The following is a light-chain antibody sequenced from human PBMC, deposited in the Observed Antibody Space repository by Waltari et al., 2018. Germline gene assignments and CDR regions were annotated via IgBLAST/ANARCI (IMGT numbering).Light chain of an antibody. J-gene: IGKJ3*01. CDR2: DAS. CDR3: QQRSNWPPIFT. CDR1: QSVCSY. V-gene: IGKV3-11*01. Sequence: EIVLTQSPATLSLSPGERATLSCRASQSVCSYLAWYQQKPGQAPRLLIYDASKRATGTPARFSGSGSGTDFSLSISSLEPEDFGVYYCQQRSNWPPIFTFGPGTKVDIK.